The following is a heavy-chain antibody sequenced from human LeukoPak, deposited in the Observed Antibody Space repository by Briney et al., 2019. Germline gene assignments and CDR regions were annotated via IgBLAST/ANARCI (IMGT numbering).Heavy chain of an antibody. CDR1: GYTFTSYG. Sequence: ASVKVSCKASGYTFTSYGISLVRQAPGQGHEWMGWSSAYNDNTNYAQKHQGRVTMTITTSTSTAYMELRSLRSDDTAVYYCARDLGEYYYDSSGSSLYYFDYWGQGTLVTVSS. CDR2: SSAYNDNT. J-gene: IGHJ4*02. CDR3: ARDLGEYYYDSSGSSLYYFDY. V-gene: IGHV1-18*01. D-gene: IGHD3-22*01.